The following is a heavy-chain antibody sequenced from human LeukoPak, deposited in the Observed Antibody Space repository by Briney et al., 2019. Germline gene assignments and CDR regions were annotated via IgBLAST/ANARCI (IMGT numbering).Heavy chain of an antibody. D-gene: IGHD6-13*01. CDR1: GYTFTSYG. CDR3: ARAKSRASWYAWFDP. CDR2: ISAYNGNT. V-gene: IGHV1-18*01. Sequence: GASVKVSCKASGYTFTSYGISWVRQAPGQGLEWMGWISAYNGNTNYAQKLQGRVTMTTDTSTSTAYMELRSLRSDDTAVYYCARAKSRASWYAWFDPWGQGTLVTVSS. J-gene: IGHJ5*02.